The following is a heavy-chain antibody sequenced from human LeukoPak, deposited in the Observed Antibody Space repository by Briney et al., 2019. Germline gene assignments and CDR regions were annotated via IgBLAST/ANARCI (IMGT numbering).Heavy chain of an antibody. D-gene: IGHD5-18*01. J-gene: IGHJ6*03. CDR3: ARHSGYGYGYASYYYYMDV. CDR2: IYYSGST. Sequence: SETLSLTCTVSGGSISSSSYYWGWIRQPPGKGLEWIGSIYYSGSTYYNPSLKSRVTISVDPSKNQFSLKLSSVTAADTAVYYCARHSGYGYGYASYYYYMDVWGKGTTVTVSS. CDR1: GGSISSSSYY. V-gene: IGHV4-39*01.